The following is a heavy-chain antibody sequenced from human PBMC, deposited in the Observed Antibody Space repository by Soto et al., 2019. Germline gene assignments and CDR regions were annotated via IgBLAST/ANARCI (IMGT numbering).Heavy chain of an antibody. CDR2: IYYSGST. D-gene: IGHD6-13*01. CDR3: ARHAWGYSSSWACDI. CDR1: GGSISSSSYY. V-gene: IGHV4-39*01. Sequence: QLLESGPGLVKPSETLSLTCTVSGGSISSSSYYWGWIRQPPGKGLEWIGSIYYSGSTYYNTSLKSRVTISVDTSKNQFSLKLSSVTAADTAVYYCARHAWGYSSSWACDIWGQGTMVTVSS. J-gene: IGHJ3*02.